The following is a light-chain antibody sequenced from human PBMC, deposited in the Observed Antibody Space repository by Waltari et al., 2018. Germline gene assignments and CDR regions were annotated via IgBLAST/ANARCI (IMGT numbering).Light chain of an antibody. CDR3: QKYDNLTWT. J-gene: IGKJ2*02. V-gene: IGKV1-33*01. CDR1: QDISSY. CDR2: EAS. Sequence: DIQMTQSPSSLSASVGDRVPHDCQASQDISSYLNWYQQRPGEAPKLLIYEASTRKTGVTARFSGSGSGTRFTFTISSLQPEDVATYYCQKYDNLTWTFGQGTRVDLK.